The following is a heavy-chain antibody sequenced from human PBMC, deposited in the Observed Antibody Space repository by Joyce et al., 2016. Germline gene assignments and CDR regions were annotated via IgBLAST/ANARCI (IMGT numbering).Heavy chain of an antibody. CDR2: IKQDGSEK. CDR3: ARVRDYYGSGSQPLDY. J-gene: IGHJ4*02. D-gene: IGHD3-10*01. V-gene: IGHV3-7*01. Sequence: EVQLVESGGGLVQPGGSLRLSCAASGFTFSSYWMSWVRQAAGKGLEWVANIKQDGSEKYYVDSVKGRFTISRDNAKNSLYLQMNSLRAEDTAVYYCARVRDYYGSGSQPLDYWGQGTLVTVSS. CDR1: GFTFSSYW.